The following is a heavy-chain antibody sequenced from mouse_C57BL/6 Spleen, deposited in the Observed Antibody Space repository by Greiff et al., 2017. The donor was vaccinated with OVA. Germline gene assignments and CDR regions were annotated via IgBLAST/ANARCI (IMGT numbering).Heavy chain of an antibody. Sequence: VQLQQSGPELVKPGASVKISCKASGYAFSSSWMNWVKQRPGKGLEWIGRIYPGDGDTNYNGKFKGKATLTADKSSSTAYMQLSSLTSEDSAVYFCAIYYGRAMDYWGQGTSVTVSS. CDR1: GYAFSSSW. D-gene: IGHD1-1*01. J-gene: IGHJ4*01. V-gene: IGHV1-82*01. CDR3: AIYYGRAMDY. CDR2: IYPGDGDT.